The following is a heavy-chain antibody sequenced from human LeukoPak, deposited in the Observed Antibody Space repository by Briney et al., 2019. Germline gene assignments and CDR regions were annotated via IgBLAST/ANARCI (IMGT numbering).Heavy chain of an antibody. CDR3: ARSSNGYSFFDY. V-gene: IGHV5-51*01. D-gene: IGHD3-22*01. CDR1: GYSFTSYW. CDR2: ISPSDSHT. Sequence: GESLKISCEGSGYSFTSYWIGWVRQMPGKGLEWMGIISPSDSHTRYRPSFQGQVTISADKSISTAYLQWSSLKASDTAMYYCARSSNGYSFFDYWGQGTLVTVSS. J-gene: IGHJ4*02.